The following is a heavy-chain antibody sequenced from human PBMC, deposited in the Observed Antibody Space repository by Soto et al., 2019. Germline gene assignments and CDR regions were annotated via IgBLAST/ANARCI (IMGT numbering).Heavy chain of an antibody. V-gene: IGHV3-23*01. J-gene: IGHJ4*02. D-gene: IGHD6-19*01. CDR1: GFTFRSYA. CDR3: AKGADGIEAVADIAFDY. CDR2: ISGSGGGT. Sequence: GGSLRLSCAASGFTFRSYAMSWVRQAPGKGLEWVSAISGSGGGTYYADSVKGRFTISRDNSKNTLYLQMNSLRAEDTAVYYCAKGADGIEAVADIAFDYWGQGTLVTVSS.